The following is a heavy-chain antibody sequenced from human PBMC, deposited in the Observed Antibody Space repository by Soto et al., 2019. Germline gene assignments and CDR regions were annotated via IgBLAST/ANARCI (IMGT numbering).Heavy chain of an antibody. V-gene: IGHV4-30-4*01. Sequence: ASETLSLTCTVSGGSISNGYSSWSWIRQSPEKGLEWIGHIYSGVSTYSNPSLNGRLTISIDTSKNQFSLSLSSVTAADTAVYYCARVPGPWGQGTLVTVSS. J-gene: IGHJ5*02. CDR3: ARVPGP. CDR1: GGSISNGYSS. CDR2: IYSGVST. D-gene: IGHD3-10*01.